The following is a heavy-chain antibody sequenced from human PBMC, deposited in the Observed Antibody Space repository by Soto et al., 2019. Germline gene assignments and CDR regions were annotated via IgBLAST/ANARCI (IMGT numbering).Heavy chain of an antibody. D-gene: IGHD3-10*01. J-gene: IGHJ4*02. CDR3: AREKLLWLDY. V-gene: IGHV3-21*01. Sequence: PGGSLRLSCAASGFTFRSYSMNWVRQAPGKGLEWVSSISSSSSYIYYADSVKGPFTITRDNAKNSLYLQMNSLRAEDTAVYYCAREKLLWLDYWGKGTLVTVSS. CDR2: ISSSSSYI. CDR1: GFTFRSYS.